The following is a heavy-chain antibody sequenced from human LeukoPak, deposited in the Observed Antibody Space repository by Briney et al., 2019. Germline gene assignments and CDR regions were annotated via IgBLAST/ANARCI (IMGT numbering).Heavy chain of an antibody. D-gene: IGHD4-4*01. V-gene: IGHV4-59*08. J-gene: IGHJ6*02. Sequence: PSGTLSLTCTVSGGSISSYYWSWIRQPPGKGLEWIGYIYYSGSTNYNPSLKSRVTISVDTSKNQFSLKLSSVTAADTAVYYCARMTTVKFGYYYYGMDVWGQGTTVTVSS. CDR1: GGSISSYY. CDR2: IYYSGST. CDR3: ARMTTVKFGYYYYGMDV.